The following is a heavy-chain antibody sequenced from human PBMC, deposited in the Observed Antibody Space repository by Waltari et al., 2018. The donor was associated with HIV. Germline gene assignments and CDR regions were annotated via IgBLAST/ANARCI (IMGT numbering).Heavy chain of an antibody. Sequence: QVQLVESGGGVVQPGGSLKLSCAASGFSFSNHAMHWVRQAPGKGLEWVALRSFDGENKKYPESVKGRFTVSRDNSNNTVYLQMSSLRPGDTAVYYCAREGDCFSNKCSGGLMSYWGQGTLVTVSS. CDR1: GFSFSNHA. CDR3: AREGDCFSNKCSGGLMSY. J-gene: IGHJ4*02. V-gene: IGHV3-30*04. D-gene: IGHD2-2*01. CDR2: RSFDGENK.